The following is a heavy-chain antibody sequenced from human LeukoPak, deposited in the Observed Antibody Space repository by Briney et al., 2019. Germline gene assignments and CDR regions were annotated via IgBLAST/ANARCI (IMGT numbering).Heavy chain of an antibody. V-gene: IGHV3-21*01. Sequence: GGSLRLSCAVSGFTFSSYSMDWVRQAPGKGLEWVSSISSSSSYIYYADSVKGRFTISRDNAKNPLYLQMNSLRAEDTAVYYCARVAWGSVSYFDLWGRGTLVTVSS. CDR3: ARVAWGSVSYFDL. J-gene: IGHJ2*01. D-gene: IGHD7-27*01. CDR1: GFTFSSYS. CDR2: ISSSSSYI.